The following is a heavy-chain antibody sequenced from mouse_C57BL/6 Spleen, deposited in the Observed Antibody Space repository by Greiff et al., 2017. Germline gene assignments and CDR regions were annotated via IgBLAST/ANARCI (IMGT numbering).Heavy chain of an antibody. CDR3: AREGDYAMGY. J-gene: IGHJ4*01. Sequence: DVKLVESGGGLVKPGGSLKLSCAASGFTFSSYAMSWVRQTPEKRLEWVATISDGGSYTYYPDNVKGRFTISRDNAKNNLYLQMSHLKSEDTAMYYCAREGDYAMGYWGQGTSVTVSS. CDR1: GFTFSSYA. V-gene: IGHV5-4*01. CDR2: ISDGGSYT.